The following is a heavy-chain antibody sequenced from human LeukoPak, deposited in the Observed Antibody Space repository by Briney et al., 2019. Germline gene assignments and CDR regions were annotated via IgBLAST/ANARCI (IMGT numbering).Heavy chain of an antibody. V-gene: IGHV3-21*01. Sequence: GGSLRLSCAASGFTLRIYGMHWFRKAPGKGLEWVSFIRSSSGYIYYADSVKGRFTISRGNAKNSLYLKMNSLRGEDTAVYYCRGGSVLWGAFDICGQGTMVTVSS. CDR2: IRSSSGYI. J-gene: IGHJ3*02. D-gene: IGHD2-2*01. CDR3: RGGSVLWGAFDI. CDR1: GFTLRIYG.